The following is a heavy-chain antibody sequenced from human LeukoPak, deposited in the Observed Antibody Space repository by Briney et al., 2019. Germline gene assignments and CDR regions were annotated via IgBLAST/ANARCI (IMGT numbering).Heavy chain of an antibody. J-gene: IGHJ6*03. CDR1: GYTFTSYG. CDR3: ARGRTTVTSHYYYMDV. V-gene: IGHV1-18*01. Sequence: GASVKVSCKASGYTFTSYGISWVRQAPGQGLEWMGWISAYNGNTNYAQKLQGRVTMTTDTSTSTAYMELRSLRSDDTAVYYCARGRTTVTSHYYYMDVWGKGTTVTVSS. D-gene: IGHD4-11*01. CDR2: ISAYNGNT.